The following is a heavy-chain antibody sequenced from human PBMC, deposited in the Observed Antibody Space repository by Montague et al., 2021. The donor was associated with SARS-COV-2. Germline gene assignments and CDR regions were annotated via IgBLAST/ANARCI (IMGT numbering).Heavy chain of an antibody. CDR1: GFTFSYYA. Sequence: SLRLSCAASGFTFSYYAMSWVRQAPGKGLEWVSTISGSGGTTYYADSVKGWFTISRDNSKNTLYLRMNSLRAEDTAVYYCAKAHYYDSSCYYFWGQGTLVPVSS. V-gene: IGHV3-23*01. D-gene: IGHD3-22*01. CDR3: AKAHYYDSSCYYF. CDR2: ISGSGGTT. J-gene: IGHJ4*02.